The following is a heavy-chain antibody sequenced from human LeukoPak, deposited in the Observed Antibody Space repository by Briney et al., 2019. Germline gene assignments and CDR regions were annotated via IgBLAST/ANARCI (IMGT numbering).Heavy chain of an antibody. Sequence: ASVKVSCKASGYTFTGYYMHWVRQAPGQGLEWMGWINPNSGGTNYAQKFQGWVTMTRDTSISTAYMELSRLRSDDMAVYYCARGVGYYDSSGYYLDWFDPWGQGTLVTVSS. CDR1: GYTFTGYY. CDR2: INPNSGGT. V-gene: IGHV1-2*04. CDR3: ARGVGYYDSSGYYLDWFDP. J-gene: IGHJ5*02. D-gene: IGHD3-22*01.